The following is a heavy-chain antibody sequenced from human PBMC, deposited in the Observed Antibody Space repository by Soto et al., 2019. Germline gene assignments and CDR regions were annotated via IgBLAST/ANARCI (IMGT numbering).Heavy chain of an antibody. CDR2: ISSSSSSI. Sequence: EVQLVESGGGLVQPGGSLRLSCAASGFTFSSYSMNWVRQAPGKGLEWVSYISSSSSSIYYADSVKGRFTISRDNAKNSLYLQMNSLRAEDTAVYYCARVGWELLLDYFHYWGQGSLVTVSS. CDR3: ARVGWELLLDYFHY. CDR1: GFTFSSYS. J-gene: IGHJ4*02. V-gene: IGHV3-48*01. D-gene: IGHD1-26*01.